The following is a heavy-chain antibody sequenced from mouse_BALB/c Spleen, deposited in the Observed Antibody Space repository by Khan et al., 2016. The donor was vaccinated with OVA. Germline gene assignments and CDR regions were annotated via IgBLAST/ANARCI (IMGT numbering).Heavy chain of an antibody. CDR2: INPYTGDP. J-gene: IGHJ4*01. D-gene: IGHD2-10*01. V-gene: IGHV9-3-1*01. CDR1: GHTFTKFG. CDR3: ARPTYFSYLRDN. Sequence: QIQLVQSGPEVKKPGETVKISCKASGHTFTKFGMNWVKQAPGKGLKWMGWINPYTGDPTYADDFNGQFTFSLETSSSTAYLEITSFKSEDSAIYFCARPTYFSYLRDNWGQGTSVTVSS.